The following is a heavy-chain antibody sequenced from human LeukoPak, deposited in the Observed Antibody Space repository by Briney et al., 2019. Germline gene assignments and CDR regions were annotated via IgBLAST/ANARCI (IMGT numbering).Heavy chain of an antibody. CDR3: ARLNYYDSSGYYSDYYYYMDV. V-gene: IGHV1-69*13. D-gene: IGHD3-22*01. J-gene: IGHJ6*03. Sequence: ASVKVSCKASGGTFSSYAISWVRQAPRQGLEWMGGIIPIFGTANYAQKFQGRVTITADESTSTAYMELSSLRSEDTAVYYCARLNYYDSSGYYSDYYYYMDVWGKGTTVTVSS. CDR1: GGTFSSYA. CDR2: IIPIFGTA.